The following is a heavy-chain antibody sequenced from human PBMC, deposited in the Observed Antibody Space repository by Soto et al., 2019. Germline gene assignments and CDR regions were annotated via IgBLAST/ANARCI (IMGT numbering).Heavy chain of an antibody. V-gene: IGHV4-59*01. CDR2: IYYSGST. CDR3: ARGKGYCSSTSCRYYYYGMDV. Sequence: QVQLQESGPGLVKPSETLSLTCTVSGGSISSYYWSWIRQPPGKGLEWIGYIYYSGSTNYNPSLKGRVTISVDTSKNQFSLKLSSVTAADTAVYYCARGKGYCSSTSCRYYYYGMDVWGQGTTVTVSS. J-gene: IGHJ6*02. CDR1: GGSISSYY. D-gene: IGHD2-2*01.